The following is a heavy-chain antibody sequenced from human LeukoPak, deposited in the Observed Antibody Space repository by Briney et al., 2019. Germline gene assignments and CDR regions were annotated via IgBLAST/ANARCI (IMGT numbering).Heavy chain of an antibody. CDR2: IYYSGST. V-gene: IGHV4-59*01. CDR3: ARTPRWYFDL. CDR1: GGSISSYY. Sequence: SETLSLTCTVSGGSISSYYWSWIRQPPGKGLEWIGYIYYSGSTNYNPSLKSRVTISVDTSKSQFSLKLSSVTAADTAVYYCARTPRWYFDLWGRGTLVTVSS. J-gene: IGHJ2*01.